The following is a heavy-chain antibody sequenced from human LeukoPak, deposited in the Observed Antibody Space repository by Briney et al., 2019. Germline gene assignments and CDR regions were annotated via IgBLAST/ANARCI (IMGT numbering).Heavy chain of an antibody. CDR1: GYSFTTYY. V-gene: IGHV1-46*01. J-gene: IGHJ5*02. Sequence: GASVKVSCKASGYSFTTYYIHWVRQAPGQGLEWMGIINPSGGSTNYAQKFQGRVAMTRDTSTSTVYMELSSLRLEDTAVFYCARGPPGRVYDSTKRGLFDPWGQGTLVT. CDR3: ARGPPGRVYDSTKRGLFDP. CDR2: INPSGGST. D-gene: IGHD3-22*01.